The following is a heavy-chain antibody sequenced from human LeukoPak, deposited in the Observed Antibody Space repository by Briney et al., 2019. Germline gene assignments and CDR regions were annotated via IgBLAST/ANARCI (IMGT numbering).Heavy chain of an antibody. D-gene: IGHD6-19*01. CDR2: IRHDESEI. Sequence: GGTLRLSCAASGFTFTNYWMSWVRQPPGKGLEWVANIRHDESEIYYVDSVRGRFTISRDNAKDSLFLQMNSLRAEDTAVYYCERDPGRSCWDYWGQGALVTVSS. CDR3: ERDPGRSCWDY. J-gene: IGHJ4*02. V-gene: IGHV3-7*01. CDR1: GFTFTNYW.